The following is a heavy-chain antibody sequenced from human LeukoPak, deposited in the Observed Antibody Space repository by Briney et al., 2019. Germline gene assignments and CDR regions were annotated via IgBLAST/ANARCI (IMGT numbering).Heavy chain of an antibody. CDR2: IYYSGNT. CDR1: GDSFSAYY. Sequence: SETLSLTCAVYGDSFSAYYWSWIRQPPGKGLEWIGYIYYSGNTNYNPSLQSRVTISVDTSKNQFSLKLRSVTAADTAVYYCARARRQWLVGANIRGDNPPYYYDYWGQGILVTVSS. V-gene: IGHV4-59*12. D-gene: IGHD6-19*01. J-gene: IGHJ4*02. CDR3: ARARRQWLVGANIRGDNPPYYYDY.